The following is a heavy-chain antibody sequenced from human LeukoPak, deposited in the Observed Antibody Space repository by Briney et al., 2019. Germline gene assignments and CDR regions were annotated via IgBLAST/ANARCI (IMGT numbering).Heavy chain of an antibody. CDR2: IYHSGST. CDR1: GGSISSSNW. CDR3: AKYSSSPYVTTRIGY. D-gene: IGHD6-6*01. V-gene: IGHV4-4*02. J-gene: IGHJ4*02. Sequence: SGTLSLTCAVSGGSISSSNWWSWVRQPPGKGLEWIGEIYHSGSTNYNPSLKSRVTISVDKSKNQFSLKLSSVTAADTAVYYCAKYSSSPYVTTRIGYWGQGTLVTVSS.